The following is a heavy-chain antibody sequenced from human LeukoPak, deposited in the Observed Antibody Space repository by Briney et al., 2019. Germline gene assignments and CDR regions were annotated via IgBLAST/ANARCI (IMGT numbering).Heavy chain of an antibody. V-gene: IGHV3-74*01. D-gene: IGHD6-13*01. Sequence: SGGSLRLSCAASGWMHWVRQAPGKGLVWVSGINLDGTGTYYTDSVKGRFTISRDNAKNSLYLHMNSLRAEDTAVYYCAREPDYTSSWGAFDIWGQGTMVTVSS. CDR2: INLDGTGT. CDR1: GW. J-gene: IGHJ3*02. CDR3: AREPDYTSSWGAFDI.